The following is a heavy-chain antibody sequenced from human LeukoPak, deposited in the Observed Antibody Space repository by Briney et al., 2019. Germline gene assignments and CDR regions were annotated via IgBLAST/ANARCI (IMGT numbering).Heavy chain of an antibody. CDR1: GYTFTGHY. D-gene: IGHD3-16*01. V-gene: IGHV1-2*06. CDR3: ARARWGSYIWFDP. Sequence: ASVKVSCKASGYTFTGHYMHWVRQAPGQGLEWMGRINPNSGGTNYAQKFQGRVTMTRDTSISTAYMELSRLRSDDTAVYYCARARWGSYIWFDPWGQGTLVTVSS. CDR2: INPNSGGT. J-gene: IGHJ5*02.